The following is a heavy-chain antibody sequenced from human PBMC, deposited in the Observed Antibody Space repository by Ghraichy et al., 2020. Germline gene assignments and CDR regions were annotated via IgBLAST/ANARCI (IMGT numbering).Heavy chain of an antibody. J-gene: IGHJ3*02. CDR3: ARGRPPHSGSYPDAFDI. Sequence: SETLSLTCTVSGDSVSSSSYYWGCIRQPPGQGLEWITSIYFTGTTYYNPSLKSLVTMSVDTSTNQFSLRLTSVTAADTAVYYCARGRPPHSGSYPDAFDIWGQGTMITVSS. V-gene: IGHV4-39*07. CDR1: GDSVSSSSYY. D-gene: IGHD1-26*01. CDR2: IYFTGTT.